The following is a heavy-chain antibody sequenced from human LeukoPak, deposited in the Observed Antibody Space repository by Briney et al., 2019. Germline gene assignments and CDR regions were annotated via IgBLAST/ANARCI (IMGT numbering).Heavy chain of an antibody. V-gene: IGHV1-18*01. Sequence: ASVKVSCKASRYTFTSYGISWVRQAPGQGLEWMGWISAYNGNTNYAQKLQGRVTMTTDTSTSTAYMELRSLRSDDTAVYYCARDGAPWSYYYYMDVWGKGTTVTVSS. CDR3: ARDGAPWSYYYYMDV. CDR1: RYTFTSYG. D-gene: IGHD2-8*01. J-gene: IGHJ6*03. CDR2: ISAYNGNT.